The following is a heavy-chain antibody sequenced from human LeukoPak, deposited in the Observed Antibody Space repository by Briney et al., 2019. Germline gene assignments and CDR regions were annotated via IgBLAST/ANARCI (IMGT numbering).Heavy chain of an antibody. CDR1: GFTFSNAW. J-gene: IGHJ4*02. CDR3: ARDLYYYDSSGYPNY. Sequence: PGGSLRLSCAASGFTFSNAWMSWVRQAPGKGLEWVAVISYDGSNKYYADSVKGRFTISRDNSKNTLYLQMNSLRAEDTAVYYCARDLYYYDSSGYPNYWGQGTLVTVSS. D-gene: IGHD3-22*01. V-gene: IGHV3-30*03. CDR2: ISYDGSNK.